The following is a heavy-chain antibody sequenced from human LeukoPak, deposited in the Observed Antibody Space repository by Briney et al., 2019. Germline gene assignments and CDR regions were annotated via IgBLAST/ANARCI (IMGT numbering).Heavy chain of an antibody. J-gene: IGHJ6*02. D-gene: IGHD6-13*01. CDR2: INPNSGGT. Sequence: ASVKVSCKASGYTFSIYAITWVRQAPGQGLEWMGWINPNSGGTNYAQKFQGRVTMTRDTSISTAYMELSRLRSDDTAVYYCARVRVAAAGTYYYYGMDVWGQGTTVTVSS. CDR3: ARVRVAAAGTYYYYGMDV. CDR1: GYTFSIYA. V-gene: IGHV1-2*02.